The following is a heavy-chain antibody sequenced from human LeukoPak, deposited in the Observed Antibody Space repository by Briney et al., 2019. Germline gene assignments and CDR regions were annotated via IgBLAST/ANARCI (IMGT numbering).Heavy chain of an antibody. CDR1: GYTFTSYG. D-gene: IGHD3-10*01. CDR3: ARAHVVRGVIIVDY. Sequence: ASVKVSCKASGYTFTSYGISWVRQAPGQGLEWMGWISAYNGNTNYAQKLQGRVTMTTDTSTSTAYMELRSLRTDDTAVYYCARAHVVRGVIIVDYWGQGTLVTVSS. CDR2: ISAYNGNT. J-gene: IGHJ4*02. V-gene: IGHV1-18*01.